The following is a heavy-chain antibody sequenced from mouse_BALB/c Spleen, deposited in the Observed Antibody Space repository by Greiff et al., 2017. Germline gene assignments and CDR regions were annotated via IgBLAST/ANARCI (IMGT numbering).Heavy chain of an antibody. CDR3: ARHDGRSTKEAWFAY. D-gene: IGHD1-1*01. J-gene: IGHJ3*01. CDR1: GFAFSSYD. V-gene: IGHV5-12-1*01. Sequence: EVKLMESGGGLVKPGGSLKLSCAASGFAFSSYDMSWVRQTPEKWLEWVAYISSGGGSTYYPDTVKGRFTISRDNAENTLYLQMSSVKSEDTAMYYCARHDGRSTKEAWFAYWGQGTLVTVSA. CDR2: ISSGGGST.